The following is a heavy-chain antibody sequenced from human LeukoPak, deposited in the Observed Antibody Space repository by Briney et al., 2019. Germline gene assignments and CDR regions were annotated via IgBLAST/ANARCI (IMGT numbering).Heavy chain of an antibody. J-gene: IGHJ4*02. V-gene: IGHV4-59*01. Sequence: SETLSLTCTVSDGSISSYYWNWIRQPLGKGLEWIGYIYYSGSTNYNPSLKSRLTISVDTSNNQFSLKLSSVTAADTAVYYCASTSGYCSGGNCYSAFDYWGQGTLVTVSS. CDR3: ASTSGYCSGGNCYSAFDY. D-gene: IGHD2-15*01. CDR1: DGSISSYY. CDR2: IYYSGST.